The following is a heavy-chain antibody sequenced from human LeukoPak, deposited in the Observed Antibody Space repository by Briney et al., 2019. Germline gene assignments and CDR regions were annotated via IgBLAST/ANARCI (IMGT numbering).Heavy chain of an antibody. J-gene: IGHJ4*02. CDR2: ISGGVGST. Sequence: QPGGSLRLSCAASGFTFSTYALSWVRQAPGKGLEWVSSISGGVGSTYYADSVKGLFTISSDNSKNTLYLQMNSLRAEDAAVYYCAKDVYGDYGGLVYWGQGTLVTVSS. CDR3: AKDVYGDYGGLVY. V-gene: IGHV3-23*01. CDR1: GFTFSTYA. D-gene: IGHD4-17*01.